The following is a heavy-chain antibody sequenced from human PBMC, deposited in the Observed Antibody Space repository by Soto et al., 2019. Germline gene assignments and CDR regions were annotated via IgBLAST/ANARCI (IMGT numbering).Heavy chain of an antibody. D-gene: IGHD5-18*01. J-gene: IGHJ6*02. CDR1: GFTVSTNH. CDR3: ERDMDTAMASYYYYGMYV. CDR2: IKNGGDT. V-gene: IGHV3-66*01. Sequence: QPGGSLRLSCAASGFTVSTNHVNWVRQAPGKGLEWVSVIKNGGDTYYADSVKGRFTISRDNSKNTVYLQMNSLRVEDTSVYYCERDMDTAMASYYYYGMYVWGQGTTVTVSS.